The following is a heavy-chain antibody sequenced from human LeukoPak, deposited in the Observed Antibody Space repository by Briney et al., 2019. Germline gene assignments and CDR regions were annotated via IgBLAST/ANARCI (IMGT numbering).Heavy chain of an antibody. CDR3: ARGSAAYYYHRSGYSN. V-gene: IGHV1-2*02. CDR1: GYTFTGYY. J-gene: IGHJ4*02. D-gene: IGHD3-22*01. CDR2: INPNSGGT. Sequence: GASVKVSCKASGYTFTGYYMHWVRQAPGQGLEWMGWINPNSGGTNYAQKFQGRVTMIRDTSISTAYMELSRLRADDTAVYYCARGSAAYYYHRSGYSNWGQGTLATVSS.